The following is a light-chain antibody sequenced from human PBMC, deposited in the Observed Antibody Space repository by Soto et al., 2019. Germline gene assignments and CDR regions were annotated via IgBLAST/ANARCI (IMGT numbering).Light chain of an antibody. CDR3: AAWDGSLNGMV. CDR1: SSNIYTNT. Sequence: QAVVTQPPSVSGTPGQRVTISCSGSSSNIYTNTVNWYQQLPGTAPKLLICCHGQRPSGVPDRFSGSKSGTSASLAISGLQSEDEAEYYCAAWDGSLNGMVFGGGTKLTVL. J-gene: IGLJ2*01. V-gene: IGLV1-44*01. CDR2: CHG.